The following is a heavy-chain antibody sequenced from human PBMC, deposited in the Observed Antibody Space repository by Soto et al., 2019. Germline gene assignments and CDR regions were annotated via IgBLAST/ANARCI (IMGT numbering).Heavy chain of an antibody. CDR2: ISYSGTT. Sequence: PSDTLSRTFTVSGDSISSANNYWSWIRQPPGEGLEWIGFISYSGTTSYSPSLKSRLAISLDTSKNQFSLSLTSVTAADTAVYYCARGRGYSYGLDPWGQGTLVTVS. CDR1: GDSISSANNY. CDR3: ARGRGYSYGLDP. V-gene: IGHV4-30-4*02. J-gene: IGHJ5*02. D-gene: IGHD5-12*01.